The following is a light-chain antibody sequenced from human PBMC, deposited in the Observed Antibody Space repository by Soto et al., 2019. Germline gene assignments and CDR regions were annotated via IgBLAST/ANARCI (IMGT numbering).Light chain of an antibody. CDR3: QHYNSYSEA. V-gene: IGKV1-5*03. CDR2: KAS. Sequence: DIQMTQSPSALSASVGDRVTITCRASQSINRFLNWYQQKPGKGPKLLIYKASTLKSGVPSRFSGSGSGTEFTLTISSLQPDDFATYYCQHYNSYSEAFGEGTKVDIK. J-gene: IGKJ1*01. CDR1: QSINRF.